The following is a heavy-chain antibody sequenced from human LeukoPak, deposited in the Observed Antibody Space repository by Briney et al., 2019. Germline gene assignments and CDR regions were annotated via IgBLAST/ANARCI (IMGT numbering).Heavy chain of an antibody. CDR1: GFTFSSYS. V-gene: IGHV3-21*01. D-gene: IGHD3-22*01. CDR2: ISSSSSYI. CDR3: ARVVYDSSGYYFNPPDY. Sequence: GGSLRLSCAASGFTFSSYSMNWVRQSPGEGLEWVSSISSSSSYIYYADSVKGRFTISRDNAKNSLYLQMNSLRAEDTAVYYCARVVYDSSGYYFNPPDYWGQGTLVTVSS. J-gene: IGHJ4*02.